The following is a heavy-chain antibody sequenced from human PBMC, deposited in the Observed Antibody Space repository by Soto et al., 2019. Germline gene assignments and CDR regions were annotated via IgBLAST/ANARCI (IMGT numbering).Heavy chain of an antibody. D-gene: IGHD5-12*01. CDR1: GVTVCSNY. CDR2: IYSGGST. V-gene: IGHV3-66*01. J-gene: IGHJ3*02. CDR3: AREDGYRGGDAFDI. Sequence: PGGSLRLSCAASGVTVCSNYMSWVRQAPGKGLEWVSVIYSGGSTYYADSVKGRFTISRDNSKNTLYLQMNSLRAEDTAVYYCAREDGYRGGDAFDIWGQGTMVTVSS.